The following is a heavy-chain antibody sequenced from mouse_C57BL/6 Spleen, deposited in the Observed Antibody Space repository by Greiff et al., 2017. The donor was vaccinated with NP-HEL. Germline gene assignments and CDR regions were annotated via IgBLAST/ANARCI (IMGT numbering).Heavy chain of an antibody. V-gene: IGHV5-17*01. J-gene: IGHJ2*01. Sequence: EVHLVESGGGLVKPGGSLKLSCAASGFTFSDYGMHWVRQAPEKGLEWVAYISSGSSTIYYADTVKGRFTISRDNAKNTLFLQMTSLRSEDTAMYYCARNYGSSYEIGYWGQGTTLTVSS. CDR3: ARNYGSSYEIGY. CDR2: ISSGSSTI. CDR1: GFTFSDYG. D-gene: IGHD1-1*01.